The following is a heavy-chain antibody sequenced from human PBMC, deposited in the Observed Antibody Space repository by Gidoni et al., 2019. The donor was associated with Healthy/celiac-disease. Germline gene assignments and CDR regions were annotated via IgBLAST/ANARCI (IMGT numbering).Heavy chain of an antibody. D-gene: IGHD6-13*01. CDR2: IDWDDDK. Sequence: QVTLRESGPALVTPTQPLPLTCTFSGFSLSTSGMCVSWIRQPPGKALEWLALIDWDDDKYYSTSLKTRLTISKDTSKNQVVLTMTNMDPVDTATYYWARIRAAAGTIDYWGQGTLVTVSS. V-gene: IGHV2-70*01. CDR3: ARIRAAAGTIDY. CDR1: GFSLSTSGMC. J-gene: IGHJ4*02.